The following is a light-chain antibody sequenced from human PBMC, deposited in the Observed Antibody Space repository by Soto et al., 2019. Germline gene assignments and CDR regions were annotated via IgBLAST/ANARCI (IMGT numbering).Light chain of an antibody. CDR1: QSFPSSY. CDR2: GAS. Sequence: EILLAQSTGTLSLSPGERATLSCRASQSFPSSYLAWHQQTPRQAPRLLIYGASSRATGIPDRFSGSGSGTDFPLTISRLEPEDFAVYYCQQYGSSPLTFGGGTKVDIK. J-gene: IGKJ4*01. V-gene: IGKV3-20*01. CDR3: QQYGSSPLT.